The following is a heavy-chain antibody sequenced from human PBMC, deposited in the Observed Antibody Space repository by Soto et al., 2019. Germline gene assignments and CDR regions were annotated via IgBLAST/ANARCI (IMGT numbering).Heavy chain of an antibody. CDR3: ARFGITMVRGVILFDY. Sequence: QVQLVQSGAEVKKPGASVKVSCKASGYTFTSYAMHWVRQAPGQRLEWMGWINAGNGNTKYSQKFQGRVTITRETSASTAYMELSSLRSEDTAVYYCARFGITMVRGVILFDYWGQGTLVTVSS. V-gene: IGHV1-3*01. CDR1: GYTFTSYA. J-gene: IGHJ4*02. D-gene: IGHD3-10*01. CDR2: INAGNGNT.